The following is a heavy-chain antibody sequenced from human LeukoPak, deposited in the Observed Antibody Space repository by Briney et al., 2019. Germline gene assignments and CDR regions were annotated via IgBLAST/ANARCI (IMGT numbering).Heavy chain of an antibody. V-gene: IGHV7-4-1*02. Sequence: PGGSLRLSCAASGFTFTSYSMNWVRQAPGQGLEWMGWINTKTGNPTYAQGFTGRFVFSLDTSVSTAYLQISSLKAEDTAVYYCARFVSGNFDYWGQGTLVTVSS. CDR3: ARFVSGNFDY. CDR2: INTKTGNP. J-gene: IGHJ4*02. CDR1: GFTFTSYS. D-gene: IGHD1-1*01.